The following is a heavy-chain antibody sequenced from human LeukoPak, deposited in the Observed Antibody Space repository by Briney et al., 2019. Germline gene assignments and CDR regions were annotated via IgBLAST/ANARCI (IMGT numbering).Heavy chain of an antibody. CDR1: GFTFSSYA. D-gene: IGHD6-13*01. V-gene: IGHV3-23*01. CDR2: ISGSGGST. CDR3: AKDPTRMVIAAAGLDY. Sequence: LTGGSLGLSCAASGFTFSSYAMSWVRQAPGKGLEWVSAISGSGGSTYYADSVKGRFTISRDNSKNTLYLQMNSLRAEDTAVYYCAKDPTRMVIAAAGLDYWGQGTLVTVSS. J-gene: IGHJ4*02.